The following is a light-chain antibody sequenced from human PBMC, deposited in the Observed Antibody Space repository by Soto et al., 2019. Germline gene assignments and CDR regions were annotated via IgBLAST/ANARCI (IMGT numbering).Light chain of an antibody. CDR3: VLYMGSYVV. J-gene: IGLJ2*01. Sequence: QAAVTQEPSFSVSPGGTVTLTCGLSSGSVSTSYYPSWYQQTPGQAPRTLIYSTNTRSSGVPDRFSGSILGNKAALTITGAQADDESDYYCVLYMGSYVVFGGGTKLTVL. CDR2: STN. V-gene: IGLV8-61*01. CDR1: SGSVSTSYY.